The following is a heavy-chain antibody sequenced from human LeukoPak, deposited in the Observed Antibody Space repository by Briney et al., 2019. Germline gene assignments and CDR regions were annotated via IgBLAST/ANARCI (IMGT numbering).Heavy chain of an antibody. V-gene: IGHV4-30-4*08. D-gene: IGHD3-22*01. J-gene: IGHJ3*02. Sequence: PSQTLSLTCTVSSDSVSSDDYYWNRVRQPPGKGLKWIGYIYYSGPTYYNPSLNSRVTISIDTSKNQFSLRLSSVTAADTAVYYCASEGGNYYDSSRYYAFDTWGQGTMVTVSS. CDR1: SDSVSSDDYY. CDR3: ASEGGNYYDSSRYYAFDT. CDR2: IYYSGPT.